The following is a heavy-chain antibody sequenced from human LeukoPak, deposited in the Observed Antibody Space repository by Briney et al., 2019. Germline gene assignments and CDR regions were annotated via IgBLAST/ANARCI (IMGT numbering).Heavy chain of an antibody. CDR2: ISSSSSYI. CDR3: ASEKIDYGDYVGYFDY. D-gene: IGHD4-17*01. J-gene: IGHJ4*02. V-gene: IGHV3-21*01. CDR1: GFTFSSYS. Sequence: GGSLRLSCAASGFTFSSYSMNWVRQAPGKGLEWVSSISSSSSYIYYADSVKGRFTISRDNAKNSLYLQMNSLRAEDTAVYYCASEKIDYGDYVGYFDYWGQGTLVTVSS.